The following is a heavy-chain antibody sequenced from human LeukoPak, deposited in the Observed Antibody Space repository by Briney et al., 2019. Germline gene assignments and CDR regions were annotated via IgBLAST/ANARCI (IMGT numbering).Heavy chain of an antibody. CDR2: ITSSSSTI. Sequence: GGSLRLSCVASGFTFSSYGMNWVRQAPGKGLEWASYITSSSSTIYYADSVKGRFTISRDNAKNSLYLQMNSLRAEDTAVYYCARDYAFDYWGQGTLVTVSS. CDR3: ARDYAFDY. CDR1: GFTFSSYG. D-gene: IGHD2-2*01. J-gene: IGHJ4*02. V-gene: IGHV3-48*01.